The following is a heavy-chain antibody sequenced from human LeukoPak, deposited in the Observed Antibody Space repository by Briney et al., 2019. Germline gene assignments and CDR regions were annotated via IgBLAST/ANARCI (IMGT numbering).Heavy chain of an antibody. V-gene: IGHV4-39*01. D-gene: IGHD3-9*01. CDR1: GGSITSGSHY. J-gene: IGHJ4*02. Sequence: SETLSLTCTVSGGSITSGSHYWGWIRQPPGKGLEWIGTIHYRETTYSNPSLKSRVSLSIDTSKNQFSLTLSSVTAADTAVFYCASTYFDILTPSYYFDFWGRGTLVTVSS. CDR3: ASTYFDILTPSYYFDF. CDR2: IHYRETT.